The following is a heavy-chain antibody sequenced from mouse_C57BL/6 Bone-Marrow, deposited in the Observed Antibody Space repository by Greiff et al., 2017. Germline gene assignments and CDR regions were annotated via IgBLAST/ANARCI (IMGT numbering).Heavy chain of an antibody. CDR3: ARDGYYSGSSQYYFDY. J-gene: IGHJ2*01. Sequence: QVQLQQPGAELVRPGTSVKLSCKASGYTFTSYWMHWVKQRPGQGLEWIGVIDPADSYTNYPQKFTGKATLTVDTTSSTAYMQLSSLTSEDSAVDYCARDGYYSGSSQYYFDYWGQGTTLTVSS. V-gene: IGHV1-59*01. CDR2: IDPADSYT. CDR1: GYTFTSYW. D-gene: IGHD1-1*01.